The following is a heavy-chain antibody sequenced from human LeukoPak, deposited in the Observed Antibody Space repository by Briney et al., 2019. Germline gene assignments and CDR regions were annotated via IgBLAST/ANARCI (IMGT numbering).Heavy chain of an antibody. CDR3: ARSPPSYYYDSSGSFDY. CDR2: IYYSGST. Sequence: SETLSLTCTVSGGSISSYYWSWIRQPPGKGLEWIGYIYYSGSTNYNPSLKSRVTISVDTSKNQFSLKLSSVTAADTAVYYCARSPPSYYYDSSGSFDYWGQGTLVTVSS. D-gene: IGHD3-22*01. J-gene: IGHJ4*02. V-gene: IGHV4-59*01. CDR1: GGSISSYY.